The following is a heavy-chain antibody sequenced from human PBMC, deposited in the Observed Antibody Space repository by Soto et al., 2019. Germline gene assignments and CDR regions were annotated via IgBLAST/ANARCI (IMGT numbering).Heavy chain of an antibody. CDR3: ARDSESIAVSGTLFDY. D-gene: IGHD6-19*01. J-gene: IGHJ4*02. V-gene: IGHV3-30-3*01. CDR2: ISYDGSNK. Sequence: PGGSLRLSCAASGFTFSSYAMHWVRQAPSKGLEWVAVISYDGSNKYYADSVKCRFTISRDSSKNTLYLQMNSLRAEDTAVYYCARDSESIAVSGTLFDYWGQGTLVTVSS. CDR1: GFTFSSYA.